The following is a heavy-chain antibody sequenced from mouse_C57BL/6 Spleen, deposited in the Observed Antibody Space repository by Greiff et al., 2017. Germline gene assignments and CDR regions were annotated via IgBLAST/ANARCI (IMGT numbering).Heavy chain of an antibody. CDR2: ISPSDSYT. CDR3: ARGPYGNRGIFDY. Sequence: QVQLKQPGAELVRPGTSVKLSCKASGYTFTSYWMHWVKQRPGQGLEWIGVISPSDSYTNYTQKFKGKATLTVDTSSSTAYMQLSSLTSEDSAFYYCARGPYGNRGIFDYWGQGTTLTVSS. J-gene: IGHJ2*01. CDR1: GYTFTSYW. D-gene: IGHD1-1*01. V-gene: IGHV1-59*01.